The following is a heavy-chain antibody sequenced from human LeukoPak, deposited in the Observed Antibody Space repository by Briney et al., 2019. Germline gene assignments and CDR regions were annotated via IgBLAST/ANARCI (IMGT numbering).Heavy chain of an antibody. CDR3: AKDLRAGELLPDAFDI. J-gene: IGHJ3*02. V-gene: IGHV3-20*04. Sequence: PGGSLRLSCAASGFTFDDYGMSWVRQAPGKGLEWVSGINWNGGSTVYADSVKGRFTISRDNSKNTLYLQMNSLRAEDTAVYYCAKDLRAGELLPDAFDIWGQGTVVTVSS. D-gene: IGHD1-26*01. CDR1: GFTFDDYG. CDR2: INWNGGST.